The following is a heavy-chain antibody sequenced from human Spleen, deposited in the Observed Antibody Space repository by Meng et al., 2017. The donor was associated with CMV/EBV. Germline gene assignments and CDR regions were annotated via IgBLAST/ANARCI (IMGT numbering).Heavy chain of an antibody. CDR2: IYYTGST. CDR1: GGSISSYY. CDR3: ARGHSSGCYGVTQWFDP. V-gene: IGHV4-59*01. J-gene: IGHJ5*02. Sequence: SETLSLTCTVSGGSISSYYWSWIRQPPGKGLEWIGYIYYTGSTNYNPSLKSRVTISVDTSKNQFSLKLSSVTAADTAVYYCARGHSSGCYGVTQWFDPGGQGTLVTVSS. D-gene: IGHD6-19*01.